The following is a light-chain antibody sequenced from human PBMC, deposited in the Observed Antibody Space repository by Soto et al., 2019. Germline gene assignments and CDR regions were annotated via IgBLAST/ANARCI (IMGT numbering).Light chain of an antibody. J-gene: IGLJ1*01. CDR3: V. V-gene: IGLV2-8*01. CDR1: SSDVGGYNY. CDR2: EVS. Sequence: QSVLTQPPSASGSPGQSVTISCTGTSSDVGGYNYVSWYQQHPGKAPKLMIYEVSKRPSGVPDRFSGSKSGNTASLTVSGLQAEDEADLTGVFGTGTKVTVL.